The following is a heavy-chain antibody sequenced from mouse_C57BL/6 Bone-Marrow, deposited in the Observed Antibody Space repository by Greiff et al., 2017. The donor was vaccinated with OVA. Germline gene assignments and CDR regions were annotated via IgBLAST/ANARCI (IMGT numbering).Heavy chain of an antibody. V-gene: IGHV1-81*01. CDR2: IYPRSGNT. CDR1: GYTFTSYG. CDR3: ASHFDY. J-gene: IGHJ2*01. Sequence: VKVVESGAELARPGASVKLSCKASGYTFTSYGISWVKQRTGQGLEWIGEIYPRSGNTYYNEKFKGKATLTADKSSSTAYMELRSLTSEDSAVYFCASHFDYWGQGTTLTVSS.